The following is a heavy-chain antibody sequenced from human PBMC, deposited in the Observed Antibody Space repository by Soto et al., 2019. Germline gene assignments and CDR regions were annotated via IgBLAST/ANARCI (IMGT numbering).Heavy chain of an antibody. CDR1: GYTLTSYD. D-gene: IGHD3-10*01. J-gene: IGHJ4*02. CDR2: MNPNSGHT. Sequence: QVQLVQSGPEVKKPGASVRVSCKASGYTLTSYDINWVRQGTGQGLEWMGWMNPNSGHTGYAQKFQGRVTMTRDTSISTAYRELSGLRSEDTAVYYGARVGDYYGSGSYYPLDYWGPGTLVTVSS. CDR3: ARVGDYYGSGSYYPLDY. V-gene: IGHV1-8*01.